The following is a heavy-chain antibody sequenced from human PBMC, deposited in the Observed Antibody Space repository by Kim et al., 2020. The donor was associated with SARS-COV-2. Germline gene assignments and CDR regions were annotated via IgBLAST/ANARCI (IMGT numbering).Heavy chain of an antibody. Sequence: ASVKVSCKASGYTFSHHYIHWVRQAPGQRLEWVGRIDPDNGATYYAQRFRNRVTMTRQTSITTVYMELNRLSYDDTAVYFCARGSSRSSINWFYPWGQGT. J-gene: IGHJ5*02. CDR1: GYTFSHHY. V-gene: IGHV1-2*06. D-gene: IGHD6-6*01. CDR2: IDPDNGAT. CDR3: ARGSSRSSINWFYP.